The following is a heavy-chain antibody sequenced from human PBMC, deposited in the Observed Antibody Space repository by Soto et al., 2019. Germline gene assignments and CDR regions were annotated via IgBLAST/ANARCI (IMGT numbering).Heavy chain of an antibody. V-gene: IGHV4-39*01. CDR2: IYYSGST. J-gene: IGHJ4*02. CDR1: GGPISSSSYY. D-gene: IGHD5-18*01. Sequence: PSETLSLTCTVSGGPISSSSYYWGWIRQPPGKGLEWIGSIYYSGSTYYNPSLKSRVTISVDTSKNQFSLKLSSVTAADTAVYYCARLQLWLGKYFDYWGQGTLVTVSS. CDR3: ARLQLWLGKYFDY.